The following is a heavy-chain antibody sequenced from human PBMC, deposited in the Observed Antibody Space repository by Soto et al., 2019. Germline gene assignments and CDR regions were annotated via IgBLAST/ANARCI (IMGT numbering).Heavy chain of an antibody. Sequence: ASVKVSCKASGHTFTNYYMHWVRQAPGQGLEWMGIINPSGGSTTYAQKFQGRVTMTRDTSTSTVYMELSSLRSEDTAVYYCARGQGCSNGVCYNWFDPWGQGTLVTVSS. CDR1: GHTFTNYY. J-gene: IGHJ5*02. CDR3: ARGQGCSNGVCYNWFDP. V-gene: IGHV1-46*01. CDR2: INPSGGST. D-gene: IGHD2-8*01.